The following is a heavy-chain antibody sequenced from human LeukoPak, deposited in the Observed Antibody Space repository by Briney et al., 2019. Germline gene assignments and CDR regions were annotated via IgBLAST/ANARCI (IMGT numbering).Heavy chain of an antibody. V-gene: IGHV3-73*01. CDR3: TRQTTVVDY. Sequence: GGSLRLSCAASGFTFSGSAMHWVRQASGKGLEWVGRIRSKANSYATAYAASVEGRFTIARDDSKNTAYLQMNRLKTEDTAVYYCTRQTTVVDYWGQGTLVTVSS. CDR2: IRSKANSYAT. J-gene: IGHJ4*02. CDR1: GFTFSGSA. D-gene: IGHD4-11*01.